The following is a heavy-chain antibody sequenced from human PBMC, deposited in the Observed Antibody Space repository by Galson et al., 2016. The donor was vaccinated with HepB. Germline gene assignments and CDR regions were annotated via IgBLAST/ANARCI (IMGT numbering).Heavy chain of an antibody. V-gene: IGHV3-74*01. J-gene: IGHJ4*02. Sequence: SLRLSCAVSGFTFSNYWMHWVRQAPGKGLMWISRVNGDGTNIAYADSVKGRFTISRDNAKDTIYLEVNGLRAEDTAVYYCARDSVFTLSKGVPVDHWGQGTPGTVSS. CDR1: GFTFSNYW. CDR2: VNGDGTNI. D-gene: IGHD3-22*01. CDR3: ARDSVFTLSKGVPVDH.